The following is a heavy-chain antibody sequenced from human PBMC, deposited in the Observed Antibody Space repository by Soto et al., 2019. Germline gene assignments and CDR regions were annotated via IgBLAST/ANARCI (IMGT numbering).Heavy chain of an antibody. V-gene: IGHV3-30*18. D-gene: IGHD6-19*01. Sequence: PGGSLRLSCAASGFTFRNFGLYWVLQAPGRGLEWVAVISYDGTKKYYAESVKGRFSISRDNSKNTLYLQMNSLRVEDTAVYYCAKDLTVTGTFYYIYYGMDVWPRGTTVTVSS. CDR3: AKDLTVTGTFYYIYYGMDV. CDR1: GFTFRNFG. CDR2: ISYDGTKK. J-gene: IGHJ6*02.